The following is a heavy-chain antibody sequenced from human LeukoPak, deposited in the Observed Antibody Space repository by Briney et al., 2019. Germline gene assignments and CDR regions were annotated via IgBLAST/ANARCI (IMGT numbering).Heavy chain of an antibody. V-gene: IGHV4-39*07. J-gene: IGHJ4*02. CDR2: IFYSGST. CDR3: ARPSRGYRHYFDY. Sequence: SETLSLTCTVSGGSISSSSYYWGWIRQPPGKGLGGIANIFYSGSTYYNPSLKSRVTISVDTSKNQFSLKLSSVTAADTAVYYCARPSRGYRHYFDYWGQGTLVTVSS. CDR1: GGSISSSSYY. D-gene: IGHD5-12*01.